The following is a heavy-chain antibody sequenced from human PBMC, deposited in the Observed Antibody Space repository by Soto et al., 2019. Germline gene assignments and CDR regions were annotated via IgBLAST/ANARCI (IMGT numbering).Heavy chain of an antibody. J-gene: IGHJ6*02. CDR1: GLTVSHNY. Sequence: GSLRLSCVASGLTVSHNYMAWVRQAPEMGLEWVSILYTEGTTYYADSVKGRFTISRDSSKNTLFLQMDSLRAEDTAVYYCVRPRPSGENYGMDVWGPGTTVTVSS. CDR2: LYTEGTT. D-gene: IGHD3-16*01. CDR3: VRPRPSGENYGMDV. V-gene: IGHV3-53*01.